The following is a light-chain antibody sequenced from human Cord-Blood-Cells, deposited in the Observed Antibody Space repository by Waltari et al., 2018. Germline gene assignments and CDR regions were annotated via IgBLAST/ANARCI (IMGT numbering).Light chain of an antibody. CDR3: QQYDNLYT. Sequence: DIQMPQSSSSLSASVGDRVTITCQASQDISNYLNWYKQKPGIAPKLLIYDASNLETGVPSRFSGSGSGTDFTFTISSLQPEDIATYYCQQYDNLYTFGQGTKLEIK. CDR1: QDISNY. J-gene: IGKJ2*01. V-gene: IGKV1-33*01. CDR2: DAS.